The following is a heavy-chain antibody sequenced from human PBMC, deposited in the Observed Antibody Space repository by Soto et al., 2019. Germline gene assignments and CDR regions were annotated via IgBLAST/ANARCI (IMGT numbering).Heavy chain of an antibody. CDR3: XXXGTXIDY. CDR1: GYTFTNFG. V-gene: IGHV1-18*01. J-gene: IGHJ4*02. Sequence: QVQLVQSGAEVKKPGASVKVSCKASGYTFTNFGISWVRQAPGQGLEWMGWISAYNGNTNYAQNFQVRVTMTTDTSTSTXYMELXXLRXXDXXXXXXXXXGTXIDYWGQGTLVTVSS. CDR2: ISAYNGNT.